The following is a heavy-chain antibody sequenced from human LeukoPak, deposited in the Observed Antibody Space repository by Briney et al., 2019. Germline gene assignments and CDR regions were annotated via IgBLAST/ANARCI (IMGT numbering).Heavy chain of an antibody. Sequence: GASVTLSCTFSGYTLTELSMHWVRHAPGQGLEWMGGFDPEDGETIYAQKYQGRVTMTEDTSTDTAYMELSSLRSEDTAVYYCATEYYYGSGSYFDYWGQGSLVSVCS. CDR3: ATEYYYGSGSYFDY. CDR1: GYTLTELS. J-gene: IGHJ4*02. D-gene: IGHD3-10*01. V-gene: IGHV1-24*01. CDR2: FDPEDGET.